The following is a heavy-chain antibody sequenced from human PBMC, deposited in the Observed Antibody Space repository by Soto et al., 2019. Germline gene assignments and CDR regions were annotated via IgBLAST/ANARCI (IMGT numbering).Heavy chain of an antibody. CDR1: GFTFSSYA. J-gene: IGHJ4*02. V-gene: IGHV3-23*01. D-gene: IGHD4-17*01. Sequence: GGSLRLSCAASGFTFSSYAMSWVRQAPGKGLEWVSAISGSGGSTYYADSVKGRLTISRDNSKNTLYLQMNSLRAEDTAVYYCAKGGKVYGDLPGDYWGQGTLVTVSS. CDR2: ISGSGGST. CDR3: AKGGKVYGDLPGDY.